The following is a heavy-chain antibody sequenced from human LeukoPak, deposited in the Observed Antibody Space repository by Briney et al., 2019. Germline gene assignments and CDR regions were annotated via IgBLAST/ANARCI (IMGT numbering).Heavy chain of an antibody. D-gene: IGHD3-22*01. CDR2: IYYDASNK. V-gene: IGHV3-33*01. J-gene: IGHJ6*02. Sequence: PGGSLRLSCAASGSIFSSYGMHWVRQAPGKGLEWVAVIYYDASNKYYADSVRGRFTISRDNSKNTLFLQMSSLRAEDTAVYYCARDTFYSSGVYGLDVWGQGTTVTVSS. CDR1: GSIFSSYG. CDR3: ARDTFYSSGVYGLDV.